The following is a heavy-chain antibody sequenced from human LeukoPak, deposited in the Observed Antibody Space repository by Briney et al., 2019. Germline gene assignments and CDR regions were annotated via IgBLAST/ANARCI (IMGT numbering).Heavy chain of an antibody. CDR2: IYYSGRT. CDR3: TRQASWLPYFDL. D-gene: IGHD5-12*01. J-gene: IGHJ2*01. CDR1: GGSVSNYY. Sequence: ASETLSLTCTVSGGSVSNYYWSWIRQSPGKGLEWIAYIYYSGRTNYNPSLKSRVTISVDTAENQFSLKLSSVTAADTALYFRTRQASWLPYFDLWGRGTLVSVSS. V-gene: IGHV4-59*08.